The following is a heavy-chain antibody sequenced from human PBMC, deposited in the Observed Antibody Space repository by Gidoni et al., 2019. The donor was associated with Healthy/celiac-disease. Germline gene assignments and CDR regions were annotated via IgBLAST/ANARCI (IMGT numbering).Heavy chain of an antibody. V-gene: IGHV3-30*18. CDR1: GFTFSSYG. CDR2: ISYDGSNK. J-gene: IGHJ4*02. Sequence: QVQLVDAGGGVVQPGRSLTLSCAASGFTFSSYGMHWVRQAPGKGLEWVAVISYDGSNKYYADSVKGRFTISRDNSKNTLYLQMNSLRAEDTAVYYCAKVRVTMIVVGPLDYWGQGTLVTVSS. D-gene: IGHD3-22*01. CDR3: AKVRVTMIVVGPLDY.